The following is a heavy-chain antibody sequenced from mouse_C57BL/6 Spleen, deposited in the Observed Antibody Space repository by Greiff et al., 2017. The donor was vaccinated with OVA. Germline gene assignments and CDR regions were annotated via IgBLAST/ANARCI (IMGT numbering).Heavy chain of an antibody. Sequence: EVQLQQSGTVLARPGASVKMSCKTSGYTFTSYWMHWVKQRPGQGLEWIGAIYPGNSDTSYNQKFKGKAKLTAVTSASTAYMELSSLTNEYSAVYYCTGTTVVNWYFDVWGTGTTVTVSS. D-gene: IGHD1-1*01. J-gene: IGHJ1*03. V-gene: IGHV1-5*01. CDR1: GYTFTSYW. CDR3: TGTTVVNWYFDV. CDR2: IYPGNSDT.